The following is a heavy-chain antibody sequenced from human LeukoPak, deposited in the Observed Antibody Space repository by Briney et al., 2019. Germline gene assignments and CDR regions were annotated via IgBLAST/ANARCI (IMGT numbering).Heavy chain of an antibody. V-gene: IGHV4-34*01. J-gene: IGHJ4*02. CDR2: INHSGST. CDR3: AREVHYYDSSGYPYGFDY. Sequence: PSETLSLTCAVYGGSFSGYYWSWIRQPPGKGLEWIGEINHSGSTNYNPSLKSRVTISVDTSKNQFSLKLGSVTAADTAVYYCAREVHYYDSSGYPYGFDYWGQGTLVTVSS. D-gene: IGHD3-22*01. CDR1: GGSFSGYY.